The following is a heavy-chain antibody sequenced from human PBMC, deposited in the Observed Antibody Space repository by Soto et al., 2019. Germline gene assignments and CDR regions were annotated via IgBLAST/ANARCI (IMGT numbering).Heavy chain of an antibody. D-gene: IGHD3-16*01. V-gene: IGHV4-30-4*08. CDR2: ICNSRST. J-gene: IGHJ3*02. CDR1: GGSISSGDYY. Sequence: SETLSLTCTVSGGSISSGDYYWSWTRQHPGKGLEWIGYICNSRSTDDTPSLKRRVTKSVDTSKHQISLELSSVTVADMGVYYCASLSSRMINGFDIWGQRTMVTVSS. CDR3: ASLSSRMINGFDI.